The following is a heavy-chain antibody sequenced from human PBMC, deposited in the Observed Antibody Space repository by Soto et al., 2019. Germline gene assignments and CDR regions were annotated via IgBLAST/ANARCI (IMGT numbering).Heavy chain of an antibody. CDR1: GFTFSSYA. CDR3: ARRGPGNYFDY. D-gene: IGHD6-13*01. Sequence: EVQLLDSGGGLVQPGGSLRLSCAASGFTFSSYAMNWVRQAPGKGLEWVSVISGSGDSTYYADSVKGRFTISRDNSKNTLYLQMNSLRTEDTAVYDCARRGPGNYFDYWGQGTLVTVSS. J-gene: IGHJ4*02. CDR2: ISGSGDST. V-gene: IGHV3-23*01.